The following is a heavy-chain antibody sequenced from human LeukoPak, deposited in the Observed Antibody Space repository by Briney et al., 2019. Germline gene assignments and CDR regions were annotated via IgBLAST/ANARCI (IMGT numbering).Heavy chain of an antibody. CDR3: ATYRQVLLPFES. D-gene: IGHD2-8*02. CDR2: IFPSGGEI. Sequence: GGSPRLSCAASGFTFSTFAMIWVRQPPGKGLEWVSSIFPSGGEIHYADSVRGRFTISRDNSESTLSLQMNSLRAEDTATYYCATYRQVLLPFESWGQGTLVTVSS. V-gene: IGHV3-23*01. CDR1: GFTFSTFA. J-gene: IGHJ4*02.